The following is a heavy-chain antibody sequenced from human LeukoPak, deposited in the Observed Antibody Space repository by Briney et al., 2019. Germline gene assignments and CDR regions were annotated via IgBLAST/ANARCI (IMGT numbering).Heavy chain of an antibody. CDR2: INPDDSDT. Sequence: PGESLKISCKGSGYTFTTYWIGWMRQMPGKGLEWMGIINPDDSDTRYSPSFQGQVTISADKSINTAYLQWSSLKASDTAMYYCARQWLFDYWGQGTLVTVSS. J-gene: IGHJ4*02. CDR3: ARQWLFDY. D-gene: IGHD6-19*01. CDR1: GYTFTTYW. V-gene: IGHV5-51*01.